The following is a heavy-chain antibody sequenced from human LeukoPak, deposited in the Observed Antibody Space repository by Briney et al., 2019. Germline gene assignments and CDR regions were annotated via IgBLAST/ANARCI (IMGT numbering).Heavy chain of an antibody. V-gene: IGHV3-20*04. CDR2: INWNGDST. J-gene: IGHJ4*02. D-gene: IGHD5-18*01. Sequence: PGGSLRLSCAASGFTFGSYAMSWVRQAPGKGLEWVSCINWNGDSTGYADSVKGRFTISRDNARNSLYLQMNSLRAEDTALYYCAREAGYSYNFYFVYWGPGTLVTVSS. CDR3: AREAGYSYNFYFVY. CDR1: GFTFGSYA.